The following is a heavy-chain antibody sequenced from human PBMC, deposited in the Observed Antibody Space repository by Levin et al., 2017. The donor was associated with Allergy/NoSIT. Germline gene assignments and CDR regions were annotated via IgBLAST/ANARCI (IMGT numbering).Heavy chain of an antibody. CDR2: ISGSGGST. V-gene: IGHV3-23*01. CDR3: AKDEGYCSGGSCYPDY. J-gene: IGHJ4*02. Sequence: GESLKISCAASGFTFSSYAMSWVRQAPGKGLEWVSAISGSGGSTYYADSVKGRFTISRDNSKNTLYLQMNSLRAEDTAVYYCAKDEGYCSGGSCYPDYWGQGTLVTVSS. CDR1: GFTFSSYA. D-gene: IGHD2-15*01.